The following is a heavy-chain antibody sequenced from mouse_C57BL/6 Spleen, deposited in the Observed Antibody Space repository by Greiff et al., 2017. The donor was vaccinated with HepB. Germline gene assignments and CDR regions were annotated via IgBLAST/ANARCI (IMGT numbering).Heavy chain of an antibody. Sequence: VQLQQPGAELVKPGASVKLSCKASGYTFTSYWMQWVKQRPGQGLEWIGEIDPSDSYTNYNQKFKGKATLTVDTSSSTAYMQLSSLTSEDSAVYYRERSRDYFGYWGQGTTLTVSS. CDR1: GYTFTSYW. CDR3: ERSRDYFGY. V-gene: IGHV1-50*01. CDR2: IDPSDSYT. J-gene: IGHJ2*01.